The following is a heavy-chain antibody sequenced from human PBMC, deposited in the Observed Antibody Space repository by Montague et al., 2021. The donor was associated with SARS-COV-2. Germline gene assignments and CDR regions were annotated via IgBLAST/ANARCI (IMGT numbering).Heavy chain of an antibody. J-gene: IGHJ4*02. V-gene: IGHV4-61*01. CDR1: GGSVSSGSYY. CDR3: ARERLGYYDTSSYYIFDY. Sequence: SETLSLTRTVSGGSVSSGSYYWSWIRQPPGKGLEWIGYIYYSGSTNYNPSLKSRVTISVDTSKNQFSLKLSSVTAADTAVYYCARERLGYYDTSSYYIFDYWGQGTLVTVSS. D-gene: IGHD3-22*01. CDR2: IYYSGST.